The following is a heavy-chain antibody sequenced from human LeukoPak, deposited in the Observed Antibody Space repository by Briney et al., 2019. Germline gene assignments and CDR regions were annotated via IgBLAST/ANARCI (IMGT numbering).Heavy chain of an antibody. J-gene: IGHJ5*02. CDR3: ARVWSGYCSSTSCYVAYNWFDP. CDR1: GYSISSGYY. V-gene: IGHV4-38-2*01. CDR2: IYHSGST. Sequence: PSETLSLTCAVSGYSISSGYYWGWIWQPPGKGLEWIGSIYHSGSTYYNPSLKSRVTISVDTSKNQFSLKLSSVTAADTAVYYCARVWSGYCSSTSCYVAYNWFDPWGQGTLVTVSS. D-gene: IGHD2-2*01.